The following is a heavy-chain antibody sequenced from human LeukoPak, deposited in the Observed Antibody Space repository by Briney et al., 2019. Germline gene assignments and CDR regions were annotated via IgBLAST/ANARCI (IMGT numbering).Heavy chain of an antibody. V-gene: IGHV4-61*02. J-gene: IGHJ4*02. CDR2: IYTSGST. Sequence: SETLSLTCTVTGGSISSGSYYWSWIRQPAGKGLEWIGRIYTSGSTNYNPSLKSRVTISVDTSKNQFSLKLSSVTAADTAVYYCARGRYLTTGGGAAAGLLDYWGQGTLVTVSS. CDR3: ARGRYLTTGGGAAAGLLDY. CDR1: GGSISSGSYY. D-gene: IGHD6-13*01.